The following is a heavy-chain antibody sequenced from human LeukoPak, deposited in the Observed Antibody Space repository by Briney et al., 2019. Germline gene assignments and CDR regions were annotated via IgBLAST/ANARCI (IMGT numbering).Heavy chain of an antibody. Sequence: SETLSLTCTVSGGSISSGGYFWSWIRQHPGTGLEWIGYIYYSGSTYYNPSLKSRVTISVDTSKNQFSLKLSSVTAADTAVYYCARSLHYYDSSGYVYWGQGTLVTVSS. CDR3: ARSLHYYDSSGYVY. CDR2: IYYSGST. J-gene: IGHJ4*02. V-gene: IGHV4-31*03. D-gene: IGHD3-22*01. CDR1: GGSISSGGYF.